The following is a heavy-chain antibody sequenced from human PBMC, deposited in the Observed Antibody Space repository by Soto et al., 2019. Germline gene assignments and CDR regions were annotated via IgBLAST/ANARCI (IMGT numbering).Heavy chain of an antibody. CDR3: ARVNSYGPAYFDY. D-gene: IGHD5-18*01. J-gene: IGHJ4*02. V-gene: IGHV1-2*04. Sequence: ASLKFSCKASGYTFTGYYMHWVRQAPGQGLEWMGWINPNSGGTNYAQKFQGWVTMTRDTSISTAYMELRSLRSDDTAVYYCARVNSYGPAYFDYWGQGTLVTVSS. CDR2: INPNSGGT. CDR1: GYTFTGYY.